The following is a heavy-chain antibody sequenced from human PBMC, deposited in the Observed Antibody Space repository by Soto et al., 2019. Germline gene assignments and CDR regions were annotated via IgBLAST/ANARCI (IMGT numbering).Heavy chain of an antibody. CDR2: IDPSDSYT. D-gene: IGHD3-10*01. CDR3: ARHPPYGSGSYCFDY. V-gene: IGHV5-10-1*01. J-gene: IGHJ4*02. Sequence: GESLKISCKGSGYSFTSYWISWVRQMPGKGLEWMGRIDPSDSYTNYSPSFQGHVTISADKSISTAYLQWSSLKALDTAMYYCARHPPYGSGSYCFDYWGQGTLVTVSS. CDR1: GYSFTSYW.